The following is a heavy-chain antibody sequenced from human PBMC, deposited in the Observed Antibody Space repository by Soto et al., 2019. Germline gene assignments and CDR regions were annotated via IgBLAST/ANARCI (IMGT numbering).Heavy chain of an antibody. D-gene: IGHD5-18*01. CDR1: GGTFSSYA. CDR2: IIPIFGTA. J-gene: IGHJ5*02. V-gene: IGHV1-69*01. Sequence: QVQLVQSGAEVKKPGSSVKVSCKASGGTFSSYAISWVRQAPGQGLEWMGGIIPIFGTANYAQKFQGRVTITADESTSTAYMELSSLRSEDTAVYYCASVGGYSFNRVENWFDPWGQGTLVTVSS. CDR3: ASVGGYSFNRVENWFDP.